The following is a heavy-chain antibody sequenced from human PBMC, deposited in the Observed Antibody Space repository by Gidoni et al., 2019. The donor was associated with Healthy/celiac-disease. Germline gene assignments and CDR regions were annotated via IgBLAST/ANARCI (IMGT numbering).Heavy chain of an antibody. CDR1: GGSIRSGDYY. CDR2: IYYSGST. CDR3: ARVKMVRGNWFDP. V-gene: IGHV4-30-4*01. J-gene: IGHJ5*02. D-gene: IGHD3-10*01. Sequence: QVQLQESGPGLVKPSQTLSLTCTVSGGSIRSGDYYWSWISQPPGKGLEWIGYIYYSGSTYYNPSLKSPVTISVDTSKNQFALKLSSVTAADTAVYYCARVKMVRGNWFDPWGQGTLVTVSS.